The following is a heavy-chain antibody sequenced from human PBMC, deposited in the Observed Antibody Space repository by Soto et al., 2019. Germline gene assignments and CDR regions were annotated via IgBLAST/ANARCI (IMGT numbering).Heavy chain of an antibody. D-gene: IGHD3-3*01. Sequence: ASVKVSCKASGYTFTSYDINWVRQATGQGLEWMGWMNPNSGNTGYAQKFQGRVTMTRNTSISTAYMELSSLRSEDTAVYYCARGPYYDFWSGYQRGFYYYYYYMDVWGKGTTVTVSS. J-gene: IGHJ6*03. CDR1: GYTFTSYD. CDR2: MNPNSGNT. V-gene: IGHV1-8*01. CDR3: ARGPYYDFWSGYQRGFYYYYYYMDV.